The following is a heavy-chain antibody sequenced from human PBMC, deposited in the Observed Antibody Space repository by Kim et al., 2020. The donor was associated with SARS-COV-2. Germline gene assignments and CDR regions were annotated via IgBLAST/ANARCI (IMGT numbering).Heavy chain of an antibody. Sequence: SETLSLTCTVSGGSISSYYWSWIRQPPGKGLEWIGYIYYSGSTNYNPSLKSRVTISVDTSKNQFSLKLSSVTAADTAVYYCARDNYYGSGSYREYYFDY. CDR2: IYYSGST. CDR1: GGSISSYY. V-gene: IGHV4-59*01. D-gene: IGHD3-10*01. J-gene: IGHJ4*01. CDR3: ARDNYYGSGSYREYYFDY.